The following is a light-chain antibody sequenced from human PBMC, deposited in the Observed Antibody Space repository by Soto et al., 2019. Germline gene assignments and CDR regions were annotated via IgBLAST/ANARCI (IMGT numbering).Light chain of an antibody. CDR2: GAS. J-gene: IGKJ4*01. V-gene: IGKV3-20*01. CDR3: QQYGTSPLT. Sequence: EIVLTQSPGTLSLSPGERATLSCRASQSVRSSYLAWYQQKPGQAPRLLIYGASSRATGIPDRFSGSGSGTDFTLTVSRLEPEDFAVYYCQQYGTSPLTFGVGTKVEIK. CDR1: QSVRSSY.